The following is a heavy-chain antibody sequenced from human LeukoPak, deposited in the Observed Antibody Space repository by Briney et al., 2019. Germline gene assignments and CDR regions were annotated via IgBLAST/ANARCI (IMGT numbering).Heavy chain of an antibody. CDR2: INHSGST. Sequence: SETLSLTCAVYGGSFSGYYWSWIRQPPGKGLEWIGEINHSGSTNYNPSLKSRVTISVDTSKNQFSLKLSSVTAADTAVYYCARTPNDYGDYPLVYYYYGMDVWGQGTTVTVSS. D-gene: IGHD4-17*01. CDR3: ARTPNDYGDYPLVYYYYGMDV. V-gene: IGHV4-34*01. CDR1: GGSFSGYY. J-gene: IGHJ6*02.